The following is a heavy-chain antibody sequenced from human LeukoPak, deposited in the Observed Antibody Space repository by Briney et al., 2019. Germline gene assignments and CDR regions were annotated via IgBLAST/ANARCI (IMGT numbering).Heavy chain of an antibody. CDR1: GGSISGFC. V-gene: IGHV4-59*08. D-gene: IGHD6-19*01. Sequence: SETLSLTCTVSGGSISGFCWSWIRQPPGEGLGWIGYIYYIVSTNYNPALKSRVTIAIDTSKNQFSLKLSSVTAADTAVYYCARHWMAVAPYWYFDLWGRGTLVTVSS. CDR2: IYYIVST. CDR3: ARHWMAVAPYWYFDL. J-gene: IGHJ2*01.